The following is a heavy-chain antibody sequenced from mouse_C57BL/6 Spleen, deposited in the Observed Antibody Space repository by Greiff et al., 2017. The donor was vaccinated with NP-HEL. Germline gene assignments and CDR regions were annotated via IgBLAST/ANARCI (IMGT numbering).Heavy chain of an antibody. Sequence: VQLKQSGPELVKPGASVKISCKASGYSFTGYYMHWVKQSHGNILDWIGYIYPYTGVSSYNQKFKGKATLTVDKSSSTAYMERRSLTSEDSAVYYCASPYGNYAMDYWGQGTSVTVSS. CDR3: ASPYGNYAMDY. J-gene: IGHJ4*01. CDR2: IYPYTGVS. D-gene: IGHD2-1*01. CDR1: GYSFTGYY. V-gene: IGHV1-31*01.